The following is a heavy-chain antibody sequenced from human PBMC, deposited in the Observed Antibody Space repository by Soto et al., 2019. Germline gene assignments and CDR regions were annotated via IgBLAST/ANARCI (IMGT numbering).Heavy chain of an antibody. CDR1: GFTFSRNA. CDR2: ISYDESNK. Sequence: QVQLVESGGGVVQPGRSLRLSCAASGFTFSRNAMHWVRQAPGKGLEWVAVISYDESNKYYADSVKGRFTFSRDNSKNTLYMEMNTLRTEDTAVYYCAREMAAPSDYYDGMDVWGQGTTVTVSS. CDR3: AREMAAPSDYYDGMDV. J-gene: IGHJ6*02. V-gene: IGHV3-30-3*01. D-gene: IGHD6-13*01.